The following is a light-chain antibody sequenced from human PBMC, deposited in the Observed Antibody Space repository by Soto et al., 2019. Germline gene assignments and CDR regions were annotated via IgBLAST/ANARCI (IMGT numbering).Light chain of an antibody. Sequence: DIPMTQSPSTLSASVGDRVTITCRASQSIGGWLAWYQQKPGKAPKLLIYKASNLESGVPSRFSGSGSGTEFTLTFSSLQPDDFATYYCQQYNSYSYTFGQGTKLEIK. J-gene: IGKJ2*01. CDR1: QSIGGW. V-gene: IGKV1-5*03. CDR2: KAS. CDR3: QQYNSYSYT.